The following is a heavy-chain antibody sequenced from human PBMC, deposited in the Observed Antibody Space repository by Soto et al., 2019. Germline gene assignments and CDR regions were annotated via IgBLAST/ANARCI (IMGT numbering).Heavy chain of an antibody. Sequence: QAGESLRLYCAASGFTFSNYWMHWVRQVQGRGLVWVSRIDQDGIGTSYADSVKGRSTISRDNAKNMVYLEMNSLRVEDTAGYYCGSVFDYWGHGTLVTVSS. CDR2: IDQDGIGT. CDR1: GFTFSNYW. CDR3: GSVFDY. J-gene: IGHJ4*01. V-gene: IGHV3-74*01.